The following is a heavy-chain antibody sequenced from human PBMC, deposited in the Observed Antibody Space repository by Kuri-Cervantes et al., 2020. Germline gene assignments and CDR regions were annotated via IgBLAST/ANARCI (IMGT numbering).Heavy chain of an antibody. V-gene: IGHV1-18*01. CDR3: ASYGSGSYLGY. J-gene: IGHJ4*02. CDR1: GYSFSSYG. CDR2: ISAYNGNT. D-gene: IGHD3-10*01. Sequence: ASVKVSCKAAGYSFSSYGISWVRQAPGQGLGWMGWISAYNGNTDYAQQFQGRVTMTTDTSTSTAYMELRSLRSEDTAVYYCASYGSGSYLGYWGQGTLVTVSS.